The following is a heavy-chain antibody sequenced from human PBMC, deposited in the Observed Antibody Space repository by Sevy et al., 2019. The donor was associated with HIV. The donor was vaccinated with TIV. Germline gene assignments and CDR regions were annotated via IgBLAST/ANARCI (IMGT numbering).Heavy chain of an antibody. Sequence: ASVKVSCKASGYTFTGYYMHWVRQAPGQGLEWMGRINPNSGGTNYAQKFQGRVTMTRDTSISTAYMGLSRLRSDETAVYYCARAGGLRFLEWLLWPPTDYYGMDVWGQGTTVTVSS. D-gene: IGHD3-3*01. CDR3: ARAGGLRFLEWLLWPPTDYYGMDV. V-gene: IGHV1-2*06. CDR1: GYTFTGYY. J-gene: IGHJ6*02. CDR2: INPNSGGT.